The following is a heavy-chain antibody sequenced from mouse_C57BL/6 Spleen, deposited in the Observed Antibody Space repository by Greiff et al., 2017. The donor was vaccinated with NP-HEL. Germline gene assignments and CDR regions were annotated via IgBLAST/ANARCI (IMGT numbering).Heavy chain of an antibody. V-gene: IGHV3-6*01. D-gene: IGHD2-4*01. CDR3: AIYDFYYAMDY. Sequence: ESGPGLVKPSQSLSLTCSVSGYSITSGYYWNWIRQFPGNKLEWMGYISYDGSNNYNPSLKNRISITRDTSKNQFFLKLHSVTTEDTATYYCAIYDFYYAMDYWGQGTSVTVSS. CDR1: GYSITSGYY. CDR2: ISYDGSN. J-gene: IGHJ4*01.